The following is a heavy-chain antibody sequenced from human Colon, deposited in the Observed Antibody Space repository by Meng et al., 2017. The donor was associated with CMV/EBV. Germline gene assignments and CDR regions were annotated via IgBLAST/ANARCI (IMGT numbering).Heavy chain of an antibody. V-gene: IGHV3-74*03. D-gene: IGHD3-16*01. J-gene: IGHJ4*02. CDR2: IGTSGSAT. CDR3: ATDWGGLGGN. Sequence: EVQRVEPRGHVCRPGGSLRVYCAASGFTHSNSVMHLVRQAPGQGLVCVSRIGTSGSATTYADSGGGRFTISRDNAKNMLYLQMNSLRAEDTAVYYCATDWGGLGGNWGQGTLVTVSS. CDR1: GFTHSNSV.